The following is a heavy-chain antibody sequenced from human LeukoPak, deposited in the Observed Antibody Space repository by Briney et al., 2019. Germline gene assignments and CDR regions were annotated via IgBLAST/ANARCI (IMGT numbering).Heavy chain of an antibody. Sequence: ASVKVSCKASGYTFTSYYMHWVRQAPGQGLEWMGIINPSGGSTSYAQKFQGRVTMTRDTSTSTVYMELSSLRSEDTAVYYCARDHPVYYYDSSGYYPYAFDIWGQGTMVTVSS. CDR2: INPSGGST. J-gene: IGHJ3*02. D-gene: IGHD3-22*01. CDR1: GYTFTSYY. CDR3: ARDHPVYYYDSSGYYPYAFDI. V-gene: IGHV1-46*01.